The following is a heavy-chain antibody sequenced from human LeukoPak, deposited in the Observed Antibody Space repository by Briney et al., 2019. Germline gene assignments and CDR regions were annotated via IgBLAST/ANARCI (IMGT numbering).Heavy chain of an antibody. J-gene: IGHJ4*02. V-gene: IGHV4-4*07. Sequence: SETLSLTCTISGGSISSYYWIWIRKPAGKGLEWIGRIYTSGSTNYNPSLKSRVTMSVDTSKNQFSLKLSSVTAADTAVYYCARVYLITFGGVIVKPIDHWGQGTLVTVSS. CDR1: GGSISSYY. CDR3: ARVYLITFGGVIVKPIDH. D-gene: IGHD3-16*02. CDR2: IYTSGST.